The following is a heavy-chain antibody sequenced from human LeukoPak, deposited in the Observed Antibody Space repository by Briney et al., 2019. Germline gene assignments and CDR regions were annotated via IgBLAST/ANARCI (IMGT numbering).Heavy chain of an antibody. CDR3: ARDAKLELKLAAFDI. Sequence: GGSLRLSCAASGFTFSSYSMNWVRQAPGKGLEWVSSISSSSSYIYYADSVKGRFTISRDNAKNSLYLQMNSLRAEDTAVYYCARDAKLELKLAAFDIWGQGTMVTVSS. CDR1: GFTFSSYS. J-gene: IGHJ3*02. D-gene: IGHD1-7*01. CDR2: ISSSSSYI. V-gene: IGHV3-21*01.